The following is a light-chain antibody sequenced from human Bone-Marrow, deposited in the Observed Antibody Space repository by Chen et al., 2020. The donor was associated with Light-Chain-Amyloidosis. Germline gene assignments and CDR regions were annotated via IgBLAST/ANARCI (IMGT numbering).Light chain of an antibody. CDR3: QQYATSPLT. CDR1: QTISSNY. CDR2: GSS. J-gene: IGKJ4*01. V-gene: IGKV3-20*01. Sequence: EIVLTQSPGTLSLSPGEGANLSCRASQTISSNYLNWYQQKFGQAPRLRIYGSSSRAAGIPDRVTGSGSSTDFTLNINRLGPEDVAMDHCQQYATSPLTVGGGTKVEIK.